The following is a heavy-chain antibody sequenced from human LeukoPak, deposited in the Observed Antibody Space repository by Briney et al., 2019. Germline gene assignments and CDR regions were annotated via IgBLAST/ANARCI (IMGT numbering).Heavy chain of an antibody. CDR3: ARDRKAMVRENNWFDP. J-gene: IGHJ5*02. V-gene: IGHV4-59*01. D-gene: IGHD3-10*01. CDR1: GGSISSYY. CDR2: IYYSGST. Sequence: SETLSLTCTVSGGSISSYYWSWIRQPPGKGLEWIGYIYYSGSTNYNPSLKSRVTISVDTSKNQFSLKLSSVTAADTAVYYCARDRKAMVRENNWFDPWGQGTLVTVSS.